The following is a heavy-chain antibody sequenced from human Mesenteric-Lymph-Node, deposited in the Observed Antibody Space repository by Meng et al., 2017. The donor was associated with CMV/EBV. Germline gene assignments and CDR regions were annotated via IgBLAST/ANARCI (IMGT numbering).Heavy chain of an antibody. CDR3: AKDRFEYQLLSFFDY. D-gene: IGHD2-2*01. CDR1: GFTFSSYG. CDR2: ISGSGGST. Sequence: GESLKISCAASGFTFSSYGMSWVRQAPGKGLEWVSAISGSGGSTYYADSVKGRFTISRDNSKNTLYLQMNSLRVEDTAVYYCAKDRFEYQLLSFFDYWGQGTLVTVSS. J-gene: IGHJ4*02. V-gene: IGHV3-23*01.